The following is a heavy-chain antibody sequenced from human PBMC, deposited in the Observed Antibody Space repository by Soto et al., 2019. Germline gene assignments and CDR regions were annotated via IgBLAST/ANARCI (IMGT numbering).Heavy chain of an antibody. CDR1: GGSISSSSYY. CDR3: AREAPTVVRGVHLGGWFDP. J-gene: IGHJ5*02. CDR2: IYYSGST. V-gene: IGHV4-39*01. Sequence: QLQLQESGPGLVKPSETLSLTCTVSGGSISSSSYYWGWVRQPPGKVLEWIGSIYYSGSTYYNLSLKSRVTISVDTSKSQFSLKLSSVPAAATAVYYCAREAPTVVRGVHLGGWFDPWGQGTLVTVSS. D-gene: IGHD3-10*01.